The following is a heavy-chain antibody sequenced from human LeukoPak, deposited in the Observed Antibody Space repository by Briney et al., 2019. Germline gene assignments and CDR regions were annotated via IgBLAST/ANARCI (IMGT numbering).Heavy chain of an antibody. Sequence: GSSVKVSCKASGGTFSSYAISWVRQAPGQGLEWMGRIIPIFGTANYAQKFQGRVTITTDESTSTAYMELSSLRSEDTAVYYCARDFSEAVADLYYYYYMDVWGKGTTVTVSS. CDR1: GGTFSSYA. J-gene: IGHJ6*03. CDR3: ARDFSEAVADLYYYYYMDV. CDR2: IIPIFGTA. V-gene: IGHV1-69*05. D-gene: IGHD6-19*01.